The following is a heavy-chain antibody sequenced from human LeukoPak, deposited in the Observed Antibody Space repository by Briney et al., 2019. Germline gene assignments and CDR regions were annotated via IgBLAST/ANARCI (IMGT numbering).Heavy chain of an antibody. CDR3: AKPGYCGGGSCYSALWVSMDV. Sequence: GGSLRLSCAASGFIFRNYGMNWVRQAPGKGLEWVSGIYTNGNTRYADSVGGRFTISRGNSKNTLYLQMQSLIVDDTAVYYCAKPGYCGGGSCYSALWVSMDVWGQGTTVTVSS. J-gene: IGHJ6*02. CDR1: GFIFRNYG. V-gene: IGHV3-23*05. D-gene: IGHD2-15*01. CDR2: IYTNGNT.